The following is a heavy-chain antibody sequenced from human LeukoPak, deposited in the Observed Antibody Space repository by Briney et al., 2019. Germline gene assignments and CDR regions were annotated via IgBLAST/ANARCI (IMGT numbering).Heavy chain of an antibody. CDR1: GFTFNTYG. CDR2: ISGSGGAT. J-gene: IGHJ6*03. D-gene: IGHD6-13*01. V-gene: IGHV3-23*01. CDR3: AKDGLYSSRYYYYYYMDV. Sequence: GGSLRLSCAASGFTFNTYGMSWVRQAPGKGLGWVSGISGSGGATYYADSVKGRFTISRDNAKNSLYLQMNSLRAEDTAVYYCAKDGLYSSRYYYYYYMDVWGKGTTVTVSS.